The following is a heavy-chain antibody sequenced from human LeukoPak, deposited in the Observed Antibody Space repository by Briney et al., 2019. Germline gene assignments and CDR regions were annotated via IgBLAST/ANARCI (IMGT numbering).Heavy chain of an antibody. Sequence: GGSLRLSCAASGFTFSRYWMSWVRQAPGKGLEWVSYISSSGSTIYYADSVKGRFTITRDNAKNSLYLQMNSLRAEDTAVYYCARDEGTGTIDYWGQGTLVTVSS. CDR1: GFTFSRYW. J-gene: IGHJ4*02. CDR3: ARDEGTGTIDY. CDR2: ISSSGSTI. V-gene: IGHV3-48*04. D-gene: IGHD1-1*01.